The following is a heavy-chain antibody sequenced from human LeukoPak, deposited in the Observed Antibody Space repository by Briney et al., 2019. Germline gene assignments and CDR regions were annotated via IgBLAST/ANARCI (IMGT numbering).Heavy chain of an antibody. CDR2: IYYSGNT. CDR3: ARVSDSRSRDAFDI. V-gene: IGHV4-39*07. CDR1: GGSISSSSYY. Sequence: SETLSLTCTVSGGSISSSSYYWSWIRQPPGKGLEWTGYIYYSGNTYYNPSLKSRVTTSVDTSKNQFSLKVSSVTVADTAVYYCARVSDSRSRDAFDIWGQGTMVTVSS. D-gene: IGHD4-11*01. J-gene: IGHJ3*02.